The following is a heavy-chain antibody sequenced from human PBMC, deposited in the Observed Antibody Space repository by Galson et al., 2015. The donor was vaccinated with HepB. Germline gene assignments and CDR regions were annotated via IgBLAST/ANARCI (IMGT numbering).Heavy chain of an antibody. D-gene: IGHD5/OR15-5a*01. Sequence: SLRLSCAASEFTFSSYAMNWVRQAPGKGLEWVSGISASGDSTYYADSVKGRFTIFRDNSKNTLYLQMFSLRADDTAVYYCAKGSTIPWGALDIWGQGTMVTVSS. CDR3: AKGSTIPWGALDI. CDR2: ISASGDST. CDR1: EFTFSSYA. J-gene: IGHJ3*02. V-gene: IGHV3-23*01.